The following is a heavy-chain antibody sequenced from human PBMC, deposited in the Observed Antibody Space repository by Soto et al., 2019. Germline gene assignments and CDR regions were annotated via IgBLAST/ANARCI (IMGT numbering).Heavy chain of an antibody. CDR1: GFTFGDYW. J-gene: IGHJ4*02. CDR2: TKQDESEK. V-gene: IGHV3-7*01. CDR3: VREGDSVFGS. Sequence: EVQLVESGGGLVQPGGSLRLSCATSGFTFGDYWMSWVRQAPGKRLEWVANTKQDESEKYYVGSVRGRFTISRDNARNSLYLLMTSLSAEDPAVYFCVREGDSVFGSWGQGSLVSVSS. D-gene: IGHD3-10*01.